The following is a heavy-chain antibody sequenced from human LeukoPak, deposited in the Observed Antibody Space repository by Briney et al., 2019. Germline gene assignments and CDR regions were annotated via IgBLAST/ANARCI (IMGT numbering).Heavy chain of an antibody. CDR3: ARVWGIAAAGGEIEY. Sequence: GGSLRLSCAASGFTFSGYEMNWVRQPPGKGLEWVSYISSSSSTIYYADSVKGRFTISRDNAKNSLYLQMNSLRDEDTAVYYCARVWGIAAAGGEIEYWGQGTLVTVSS. V-gene: IGHV3-48*03. CDR2: ISSSSSTI. J-gene: IGHJ4*02. CDR1: GFTFSGYE. D-gene: IGHD6-13*01.